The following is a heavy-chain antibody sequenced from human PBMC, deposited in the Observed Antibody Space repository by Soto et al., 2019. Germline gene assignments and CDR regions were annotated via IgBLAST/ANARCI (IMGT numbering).Heavy chain of an antibody. CDR2: ISWNSGSI. D-gene: IGHD6-6*01. V-gene: IGHV3-9*01. CDR3: AKVQKVCIAARGDAFDI. J-gene: IGHJ3*02. CDR1: GFTFDDYA. Sequence: EVQLVESGGGLVQPGRSLRLSCAASGFTFDDYAMHWVRQAPGKGLEWVSGISWNSGSIGYADSVKGRFTISRDNAQNSLYLQMNSLRAEDTALYYCAKVQKVCIAARGDAFDIWGQGTMVTVSS.